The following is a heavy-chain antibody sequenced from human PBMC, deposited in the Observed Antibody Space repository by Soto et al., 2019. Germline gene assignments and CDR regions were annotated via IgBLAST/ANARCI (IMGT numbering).Heavy chain of an antibody. CDR1: GFIFGNHG. V-gene: IGHV3-23*01. Sequence: PGGSLRLSCAASGFIFGNHGMTWVRQAPGRALEWVSTINANAVDTHYADSVKGRFTISRDNSKRALSLQMNSLRAEDTAIYYCVSWVPANFDFWGPGTEVTVSS. CDR2: INANAVDT. CDR3: VSWVPANFDF. D-gene: IGHD3-16*01. J-gene: IGHJ4*02.